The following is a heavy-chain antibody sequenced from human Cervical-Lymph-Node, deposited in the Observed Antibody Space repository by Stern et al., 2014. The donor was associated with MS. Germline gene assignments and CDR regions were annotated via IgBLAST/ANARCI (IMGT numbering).Heavy chain of an antibody. CDR3: ARGAPPEN. V-gene: IGHV5-51*03. J-gene: IGHJ4*02. Sequence: EVQLVESGAEVKKPGESLKISCKTAGYSFTNYWIGWVRQMPGKGLEWMGIIYPSDSDTSSSPSSQGQVIISADNSIGPAYLQWRSLKASDSGIYYCARGAPPENWGQGTLVTVSS. CDR1: GYSFTNYW. CDR2: IYPSDSDT. D-gene: IGHD1-26*01.